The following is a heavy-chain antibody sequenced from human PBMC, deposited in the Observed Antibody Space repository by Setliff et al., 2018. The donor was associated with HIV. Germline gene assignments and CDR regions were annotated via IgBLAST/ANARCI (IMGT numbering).Heavy chain of an antibody. Sequence: PSETLSLTCTVSGGSISGHYWTWIRQPPGKGLEWIGYISYSGITTYNSSLTSRVTISIDTSAGKIYLELRDLRSEDTAIYFCARGGDYFKPLFPPSYYMDLWGRGTSVTVSS. CDR2: ISYSGIT. CDR1: GGSISGHY. D-gene: IGHD2-21*01. J-gene: IGHJ6*03. CDR3: ARGGDYFKPLFPPSYYMDL. V-gene: IGHV4-59*11.